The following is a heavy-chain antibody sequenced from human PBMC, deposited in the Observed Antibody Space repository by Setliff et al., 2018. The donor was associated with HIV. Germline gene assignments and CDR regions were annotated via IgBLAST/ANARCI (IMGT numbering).Heavy chain of an antibody. CDR3: ASFFVTTVTNQDY. Sequence: SETLSLTCTVYGGSFSNYYTNGIRQPPGKGLEWIGELSPSGTTRSNPSLQSRVTISLDTSNNQFSLKLTSVTAADTAMYYCASFFVTTVTNQDYWGQGTPVTVSS. V-gene: IGHV4-34*01. D-gene: IGHD4-17*01. J-gene: IGHJ4*02. CDR1: GGSFSNYY. CDR2: LSPSGTT.